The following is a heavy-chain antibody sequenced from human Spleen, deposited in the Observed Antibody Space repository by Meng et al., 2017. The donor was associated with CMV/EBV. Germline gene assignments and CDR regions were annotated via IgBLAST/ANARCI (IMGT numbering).Heavy chain of an antibody. V-gene: IGHV1-18*01. CDR2: ISTYSGGT. Sequence: ASVKVSCKASGYTFTNYGIGWVRQAPGQGLEWMGWISTYSGGTEYAQKFQGRVTMTTDTSTSIAYMELRSLRSDDTAVYFCARDRDPRSTGWTREFDYWGQGTLVTVSS. D-gene: IGHD6-19*01. CDR1: GYTFTNYG. CDR3: ARDRDPRSTGWTREFDY. J-gene: IGHJ4*02.